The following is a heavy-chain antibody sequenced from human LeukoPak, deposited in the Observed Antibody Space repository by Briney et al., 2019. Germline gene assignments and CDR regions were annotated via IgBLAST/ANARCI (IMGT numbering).Heavy chain of an antibody. J-gene: IGHJ4*02. CDR1: GFTFSSYS. V-gene: IGHV3-21*01. D-gene: IGHD1-26*01. CDR2: ISSSSSYI. CDR3: AKDGGTHFDH. Sequence: GGSLRLSCAASGFTFSSYSMNWVRQAPGKGLEWVSSISSSSSYIYYADSVKGRFTITRDNAQNSLTLHVNTLRADDTAVHYCAKDGGTHFDHWGQGTLVTVSS.